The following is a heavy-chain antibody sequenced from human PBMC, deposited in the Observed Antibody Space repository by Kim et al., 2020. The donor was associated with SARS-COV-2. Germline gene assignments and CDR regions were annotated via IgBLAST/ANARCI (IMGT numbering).Heavy chain of an antibody. V-gene: IGHV1-18*01. D-gene: IGHD3-3*01. Sequence: KLHGRVTMTTDTSTSTAYMELRSLRSDDTAVYYCARGTKFTIFGADFDYWGQGTLVTVSS. CDR3: ARGTKFTIFGADFDY. J-gene: IGHJ4*02.